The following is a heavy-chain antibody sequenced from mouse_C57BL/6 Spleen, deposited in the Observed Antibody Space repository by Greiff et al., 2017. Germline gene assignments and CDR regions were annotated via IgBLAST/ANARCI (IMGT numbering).Heavy chain of an antibody. Sequence: VQLKQSGPELVKPGASVKISCKASGYSFTGYYMNWVKQSPEKSLEWIGEINPSTGGTTYNQKFKAKATLTVDKSSSTAYMQLKSLTSEDSAVYYCARRVITTVAFDYWGQGTTLTVSS. CDR2: INPSTGGT. V-gene: IGHV1-42*01. J-gene: IGHJ2*01. CDR1: GYSFTGYY. CDR3: ARRVITTVAFDY. D-gene: IGHD1-1*01.